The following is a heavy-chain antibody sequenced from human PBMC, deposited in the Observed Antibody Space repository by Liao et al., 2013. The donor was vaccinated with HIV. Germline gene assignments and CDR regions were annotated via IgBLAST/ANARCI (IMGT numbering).Heavy chain of an antibody. Sequence: QVQLQESGPGLVKPSKTLSLTCTVSGGSISGYSWTWIRQTAGKGLEWIGRVSSTGGAKYSPSLQSRVTMSVDTSRNQFSLNLNSATAADTAVYYCATERGFFDFWGLGTLVTVSS. CDR3: ATERGFFDF. J-gene: IGHJ4*02. D-gene: IGHD3-16*01. CDR1: GGSISGYS. V-gene: IGHV4-4*07. CDR2: VSSTGGA.